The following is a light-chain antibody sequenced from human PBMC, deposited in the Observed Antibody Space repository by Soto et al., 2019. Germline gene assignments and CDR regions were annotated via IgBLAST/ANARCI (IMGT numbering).Light chain of an antibody. CDR2: TAS. Sequence: DIQMTQSPSSLSASVGDRVTITCRTSQPISDYLNWYQQKPGKAPTLLIYTASNLQSGVPSRFSGSGSETHFTLTISSLQPEDFATYSCQQSYSTTWTFGQGTKVDIK. J-gene: IGKJ1*01. CDR1: QPISDY. CDR3: QQSYSTTWT. V-gene: IGKV1-39*01.